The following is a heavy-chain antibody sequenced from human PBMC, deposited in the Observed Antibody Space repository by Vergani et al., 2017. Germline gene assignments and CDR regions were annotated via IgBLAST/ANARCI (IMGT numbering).Heavy chain of an antibody. V-gene: IGHV3-21*01. CDR2: ISSSSSYI. J-gene: IGHJ6*03. CDR3: ARVRGRGVSWYRYYYYYMDV. Sequence: EVQLVESGGGLVQPGRSLRLSCAASGFTFDDYAMHWVRQAPGQGLEWVSSISSSSSYIYYADSVKGRFTISRDNAKNSLYLQMNSLRAEDTAVYYCARVRGRGVSWYRYYYYYMDVWGKGTTVTVSS. CDR1: GFTFDDYA. D-gene: IGHD6-13*01.